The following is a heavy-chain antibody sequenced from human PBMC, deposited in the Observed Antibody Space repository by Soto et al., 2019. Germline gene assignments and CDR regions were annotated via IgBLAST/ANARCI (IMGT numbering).Heavy chain of an antibody. V-gene: IGHV3-74*01. CDR1: GFTFSNYW. J-gene: IGHJ4*02. Sequence: EVQLVESGGGLVKPGESLRLSCAASGFTFSNYWMHWVRQAPGKGLEWVSRIDSDGSRITYADFVKGRFTISRDNAKNTVYLHMNSLTAEDTSVYYCVRTSLVVAVATREDFWGQGTLVTVSS. CDR3: VRTSLVVAVATREDF. D-gene: IGHD2-15*01. CDR2: IDSDGSRI.